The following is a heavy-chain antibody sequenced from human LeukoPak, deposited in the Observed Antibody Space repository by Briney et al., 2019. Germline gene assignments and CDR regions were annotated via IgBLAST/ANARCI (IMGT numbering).Heavy chain of an antibody. D-gene: IGHD3-10*01. CDR3: AKYSTYYPNWFDP. V-gene: IGHV4-39*01. Sequence: KPSETLSLTCTVSGGSISSSSYYWGWIRQPPGKGLEGIGNVYYSGSTYYNPSLKSRVTISIDTSKNQFSLKLSSVTAADTAVYYCAKYSTYYPNWFDPWGQGTLVTVSS. CDR2: VYYSGST. CDR1: GGSISSSSYY. J-gene: IGHJ5*02.